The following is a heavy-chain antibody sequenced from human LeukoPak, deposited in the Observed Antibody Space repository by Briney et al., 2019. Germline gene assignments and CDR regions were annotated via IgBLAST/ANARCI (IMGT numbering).Heavy chain of an antibody. CDR3: ATGEYFGEQFDF. CDR1: VLSFERMW. CDR2: IKSNTDGGSA. J-gene: IGHJ4*02. Sequence: PGGSLRLSCAASVLSFERMWISWVRQAPGKGLEWIGRIKSNTDGGSADYAAPVKGRFTISRDDSKNTLFLQMSSLKTEDTGFYFSATGEYFGEQFDFWGQGTLVTVSS. V-gene: IGHV3-15*01. D-gene: IGHD2/OR15-2a*01.